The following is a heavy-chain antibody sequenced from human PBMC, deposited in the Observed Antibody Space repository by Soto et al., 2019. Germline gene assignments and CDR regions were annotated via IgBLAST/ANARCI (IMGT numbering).Heavy chain of an antibody. V-gene: IGHV3-53*04. J-gene: IGHJ4*02. CDR2: IYSGGST. D-gene: IGHD3-10*01. Sequence: GGSLRLSCAASGFTVSSNYMSWVRQAPGKGLEWVSVIYSGGSTYYADSVKGRFTISRHNSKNTLYLQMNSLRAEDTAVYYCARVRSNPRLHLGVYFDYWGQGTLVTVSS. CDR3: ARVRSNPRLHLGVYFDY. CDR1: GFTVSSNY.